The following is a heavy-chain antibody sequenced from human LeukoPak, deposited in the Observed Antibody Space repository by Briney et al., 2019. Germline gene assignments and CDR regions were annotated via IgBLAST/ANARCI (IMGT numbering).Heavy chain of an antibody. CDR1: GGSISSYY. V-gene: IGHV4-4*07. CDR2: TYTSGST. CDR3: ARRYCSSTSCRFDP. D-gene: IGHD2-2*01. Sequence: PSETLSLTCTVSGGSISSYYWSWIRQPAGKGLEWIGRTYTSGSTNYNPSLKSRVTMSVDTSKNQFSLKLSSVTAADTAVYYCARRYCSSTSCRFDPWGQGTLVTVSS. J-gene: IGHJ5*02.